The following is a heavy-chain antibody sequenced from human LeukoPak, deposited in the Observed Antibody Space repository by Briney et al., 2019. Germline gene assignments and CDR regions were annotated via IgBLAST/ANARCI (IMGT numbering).Heavy chain of an antibody. CDR1: GDSFRSYY. J-gene: IGHJ3*02. Sequence: PSETLSLTCTVSGDSFRSYYWSWIRQPPGKGLEWIGYVFYTGSTNYNPSLKSRVTISVDASKNQFSLKLSSVTAADTAVYYCARDSRDYLALACDIWGQGTMVTVSS. D-gene: IGHD4-17*01. CDR3: ARDSRDYLALACDI. CDR2: VFYTGST. V-gene: IGHV4-59*01.